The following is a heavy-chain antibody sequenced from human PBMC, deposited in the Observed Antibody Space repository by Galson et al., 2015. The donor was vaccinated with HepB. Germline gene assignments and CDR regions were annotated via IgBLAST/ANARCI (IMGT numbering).Heavy chain of an antibody. V-gene: IGHV1-69*13. CDR2: IIPIFGTA. D-gene: IGHD2-2*01. Sequence: SVKVSCKASGGTFSSYAISWVRQAPGQGLEWMGGIIPIFGTANYAQKFQGRVTITADESTSTAYMELSSLRSEDTAVYYCARNGKLDCSSTSCALGGNAFDIWGQGTMVTVSS. CDR3: ARNGKLDCSSTSCALGGNAFDI. J-gene: IGHJ3*02. CDR1: GGTFSSYA.